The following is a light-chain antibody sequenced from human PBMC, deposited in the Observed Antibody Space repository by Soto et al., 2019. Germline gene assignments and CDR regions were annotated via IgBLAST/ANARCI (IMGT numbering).Light chain of an antibody. CDR2: DAS. V-gene: IGKV1-5*01. CDR1: QSINNW. CDR3: QQFNSYPWT. J-gene: IGKJ1*01. Sequence: DIQMTQSPSTLSASVGDRVTITCRASQSINNWLAWYQQKPGKAPKLLISDASNLASGVPSSFSGSRSGTEFTLTIISLQPDDFATYYCQQFNSYPWTFGQGTRVEIK.